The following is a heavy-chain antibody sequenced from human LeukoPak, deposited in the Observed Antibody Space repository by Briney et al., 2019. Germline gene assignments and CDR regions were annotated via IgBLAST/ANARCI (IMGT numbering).Heavy chain of an antibody. CDR1: GFSLSTSGVG. V-gene: IGHV2-5*02. D-gene: IGHD5-12*01. Sequence: SGPTLAHPTQLRTLTCSLSGFSLSTSGVGVGGIRQPPEKALEWLALIYLDDDKRYSPSLKSRLTINKDTSKNQVVLTMTNMDPVDTATYYCAHRRGYDYDYWGQGTLVTVSS. CDR2: IYLDDDK. J-gene: IGHJ4*02. CDR3: AHRRGYDYDY.